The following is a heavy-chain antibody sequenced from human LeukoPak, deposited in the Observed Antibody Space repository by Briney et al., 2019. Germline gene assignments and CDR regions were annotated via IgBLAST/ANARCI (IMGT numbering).Heavy chain of an antibody. D-gene: IGHD3-10*01. CDR2: IVVGSGNT. V-gene: IGHV1-58*02. CDR1: GFTFTSSA. J-gene: IGHJ4*02. Sequence: SVKVSCKASGFTFTSSAMQWVRQARGQRLEWIGWIVVGSGNTNYAQKFQERVTITRDMSTSTAYMELSSLRSEDTAVYYCAAASIWFGELGLNYWGQGTMVTVSS. CDR3: AAASIWFGELGLNY.